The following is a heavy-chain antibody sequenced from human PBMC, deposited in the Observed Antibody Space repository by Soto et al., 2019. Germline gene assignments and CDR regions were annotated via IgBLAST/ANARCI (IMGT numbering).Heavy chain of an antibody. CDR1: GGSISSYY. CDR3: ARPPAAAGTKTYCLEY. J-gene: IGHJ4*02. CDR2: SYYSGST. D-gene: IGHD6-13*01. V-gene: IGHV4-59*08. Sequence: SETLSLTCTVSGGSISSYYWSWIRQPPGKGLEWIGYSYYSGSTNYNPALKRRVTISLDTSKNQLSLKLSSVTAADTAVYYCARPPAAAGTKTYCLEYWGQGALVTVSS.